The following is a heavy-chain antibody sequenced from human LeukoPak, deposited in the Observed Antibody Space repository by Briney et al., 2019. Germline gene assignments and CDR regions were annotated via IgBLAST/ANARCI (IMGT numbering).Heavy chain of an antibody. CDR1: GGSISSGDYN. V-gene: IGHV4-31*03. Sequence: SETLSLTCTVSGGSISSGDYNWSWIRQHPGKGLEWIGYIYYSGSTYYNPSLKSRVTISVDTSKNQLSLKLSSVTAADTAVYYCAREGYYYTSRSFPHEAFDIWGQGTMVIVSS. J-gene: IGHJ3*02. CDR3: AREGYYYTSRSFPHEAFDI. D-gene: IGHD3-10*01. CDR2: IYYSGST.